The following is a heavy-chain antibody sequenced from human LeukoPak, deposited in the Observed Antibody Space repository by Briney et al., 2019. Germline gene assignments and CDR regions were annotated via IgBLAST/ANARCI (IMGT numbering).Heavy chain of an antibody. J-gene: IGHJ3*02. CDR3: ARGRVSAFDI. V-gene: IGHV6-1*01. CDR2: TYYRSKWYI. D-gene: IGHD2-8*01. Sequence: SQTLSLTCAISGDSVSSNSVAWNWIRQSPSRGPECLGRTYYRSKWYIDYADSVKSRITSSPDKSKNQFYMQLNSMDPEDTAIYYCARGRVSAFDIWGQGTMVTVSS. CDR1: GDSVSSNSVA.